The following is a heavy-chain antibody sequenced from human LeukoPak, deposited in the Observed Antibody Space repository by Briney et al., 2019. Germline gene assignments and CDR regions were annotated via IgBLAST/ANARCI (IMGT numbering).Heavy chain of an antibody. V-gene: IGHV4-30-4*01. CDR1: GGSISSGDYY. CDR2: IYYSGST. D-gene: IGHD3-10*01. Sequence: PSETLSLTCTVSGGSISSGDYYWSWIRQPPGKGLEWIGYIYYSGSTYYNPSLKSRVTISVDTSKNQFSLKLSSVTAADTAVYYCASSPSTMVRLGGWFDPWGQGTLVTVSS. J-gene: IGHJ5*02. CDR3: ASSPSTMVRLGGWFDP.